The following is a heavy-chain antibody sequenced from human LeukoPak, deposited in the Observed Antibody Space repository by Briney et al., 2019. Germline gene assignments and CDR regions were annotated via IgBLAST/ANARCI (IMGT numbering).Heavy chain of an antibody. J-gene: IGHJ4*02. D-gene: IGHD6-13*01. CDR1: GFTFSSYA. V-gene: IGHV3-30-3*01. Sequence: PGGSLRLSGAASGFTFSSYAMHWVRQAPGKGLEWVAVISYDGSNKYYADSVKGRFTISRDNSKNTLYLQMNSLRAEDTAVYYCARDSEDDHIAAAGYWGQGTLVMVSS. CDR2: ISYDGSNK. CDR3: ARDSEDDHIAAAGY.